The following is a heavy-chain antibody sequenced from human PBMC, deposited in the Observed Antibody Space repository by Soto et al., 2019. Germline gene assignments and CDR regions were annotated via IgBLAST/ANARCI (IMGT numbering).Heavy chain of an antibody. CDR2: ISYDGDNK. Sequence: GGSLRLSCEASGFMFNDYGMHWVRQAPGKGLDWVAVISYDGDNKYYAQSVKGRFTISIDNSKNTLFLHMDSLRREDTAVYHCVKGDLDTAVVNSPDAFDFWGQGTMVTVSS. CDR3: VKGDLDTAVVNSPDAFDF. CDR1: GFMFNDYG. V-gene: IGHV3-30*18. D-gene: IGHD5-18*01. J-gene: IGHJ3*01.